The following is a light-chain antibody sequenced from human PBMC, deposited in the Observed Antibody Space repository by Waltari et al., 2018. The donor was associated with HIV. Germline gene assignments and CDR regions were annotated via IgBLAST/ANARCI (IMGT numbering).Light chain of an antibody. CDR3: HQRSNWPIT. Sequence: EIVLTQSPATLSLSPGERATLSCRASQSVSTYLAWYQQKPGQAPRLLIHGASSRATGIPARFSGSGSGTDFTLTISSLEPGDFGVYYCHQRSNWPITFGQGTRLEIK. CDR1: QSVSTY. CDR2: GAS. V-gene: IGKV3-11*01. J-gene: IGKJ5*01.